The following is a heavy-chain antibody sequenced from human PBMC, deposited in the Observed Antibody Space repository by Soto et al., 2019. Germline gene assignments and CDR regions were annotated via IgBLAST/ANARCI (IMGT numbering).Heavy chain of an antibody. CDR1: GYSFTSRY. CDR2: INPSGGST. D-gene: IGHD3-9*01. J-gene: IGHJ4*02. Sequence: PSVEVCCDAPGYSFTSRYMHWVRQSPGQGLEWMGIINPSGGSTSYAQKFQGRVTMTRDTSTSTVYMELSSLRSEDTAVYYCARAPRTLDWLSYVPGGFDNRGEGTLVTGSS. V-gene: IGHV1-46*01. CDR3: ARAPRTLDWLSYVPGGFDN.